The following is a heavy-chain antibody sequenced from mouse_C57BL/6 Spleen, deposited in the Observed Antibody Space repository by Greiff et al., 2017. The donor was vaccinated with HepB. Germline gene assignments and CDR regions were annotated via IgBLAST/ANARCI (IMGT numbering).Heavy chain of an antibody. D-gene: IGHD2-4*01. Sequence: DVMLVESGGGLVKPGGSLKLSCAASGFTFSDYGMHWVRQAPEKGLEWVAYISSGSSTIYYADTVKGRFTISRDNAKNTLFLQMTSLRSEDTAMYYCARSYDYDGPWFAYWGQGTLVTVSA. J-gene: IGHJ3*01. CDR2: ISSGSSTI. CDR1: GFTFSDYG. CDR3: ARSYDYDGPWFAY. V-gene: IGHV5-17*01.